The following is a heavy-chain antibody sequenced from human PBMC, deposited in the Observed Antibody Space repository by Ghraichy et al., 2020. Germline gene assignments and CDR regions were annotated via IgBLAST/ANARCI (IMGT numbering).Heavy chain of an antibody. CDR2: IWYDGSNK. CDR3: ARALGGIAVAGFDY. V-gene: IGHV3-33*01. D-gene: IGHD6-19*01. CDR1: GFTFSSYG. J-gene: IGHJ4*02. Sequence: GGSLRLSCAASGFTFSSYGMHWVRQAPGKGLEWVAVIWYDGSNKYYADSVKGRFTISRDNSKNTLYLQMNSLRAEDTAVYYCARALGGIAVAGFDYWGQGTLVTVSS.